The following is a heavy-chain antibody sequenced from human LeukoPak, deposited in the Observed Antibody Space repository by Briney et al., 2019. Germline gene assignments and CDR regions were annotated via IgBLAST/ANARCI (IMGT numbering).Heavy chain of an antibody. Sequence: GGSLRLSCAASGFTFSSYSMNWVRQAPGKGLEWVSYISSSRSIIYYADSVKGRFTISRDNAKNSLYLQMNSLRAEDTAVYYCARSRYCGGDCSSSPPQNDAFDIWGQGTMVTVSS. CDR2: ISSSRSII. CDR1: GFTFSSYS. J-gene: IGHJ3*02. CDR3: ARSRYCGGDCSSSPPQNDAFDI. V-gene: IGHV3-48*04. D-gene: IGHD2-21*01.